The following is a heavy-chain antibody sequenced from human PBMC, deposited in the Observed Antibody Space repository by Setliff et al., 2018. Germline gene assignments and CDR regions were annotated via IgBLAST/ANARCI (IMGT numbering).Heavy chain of an antibody. J-gene: IGHJ5*02. CDR2: INPHSGGT. D-gene: IGHD4-17*01. CDR3: ARSRLYGGWFDP. CDR1: GYTFTGYF. V-gene: IGHV1-2*02. Sequence: GASVKVSCKASGYTFTGYFIHWVRQAPGQGLEWMGWINPHSGGTNYAQKFPGRVTMTRDTSISTAYMELSRLRSDDTAVYSCARSRLYGGWFDPWGQGTLVTVSS.